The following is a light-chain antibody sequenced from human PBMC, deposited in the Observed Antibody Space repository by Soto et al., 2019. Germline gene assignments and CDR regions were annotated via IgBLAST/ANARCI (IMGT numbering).Light chain of an antibody. CDR3: QHYNELPLT. J-gene: IGKJ4*01. CDR2: GAS. Sequence: EIVMTQSPATLSASTGERATLSCRASQSVSTNLAWYQRKPGQGPRLLIFGASTRAIGIPARFSGSGSGTDFTLTISSLQSEDFAVYYCQHYNELPLTFGGGTKVDIK. CDR1: QSVSTN. V-gene: IGKV3-15*01.